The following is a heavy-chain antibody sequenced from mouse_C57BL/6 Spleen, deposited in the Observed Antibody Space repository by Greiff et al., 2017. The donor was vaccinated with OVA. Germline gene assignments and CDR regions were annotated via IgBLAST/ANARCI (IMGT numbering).Heavy chain of an antibody. V-gene: IGHV1-76*01. D-gene: IGHD1-1*01. Sequence: LQESGAELVRPGASVKLSCKASGYTFTDYYINWVKQRPGQGLEWIARIYPGSGNTYSNEKFKGKATLTAEKSSSTAYMQLSSLTSEDSAVYFCASHYYGSSYFDYWGQGTTLTVSS. J-gene: IGHJ2*01. CDR2: IYPGSGNT. CDR1: GYTFTDYY. CDR3: ASHYYGSSYFDY.